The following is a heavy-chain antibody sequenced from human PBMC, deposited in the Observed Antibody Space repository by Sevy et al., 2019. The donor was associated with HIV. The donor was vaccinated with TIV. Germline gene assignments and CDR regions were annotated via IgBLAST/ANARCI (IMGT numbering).Heavy chain of an antibody. CDR2: IDWDSGIR. V-gene: IGHV3-9*01. CDR3: VKGWAFYYYGMDA. J-gene: IGHJ6*02. Sequence: GGSLRLSCAASGFNFGDNAMHWVRQAPGKGLEWVAGIDWDSGIRAYADSVKGRFTISRDNAKNSLYMQMNSLRIEDTALYFCVKGWAFYYYGMDAWGQGTTVTVSS. D-gene: IGHD6-13*01. CDR1: GFNFGDNA.